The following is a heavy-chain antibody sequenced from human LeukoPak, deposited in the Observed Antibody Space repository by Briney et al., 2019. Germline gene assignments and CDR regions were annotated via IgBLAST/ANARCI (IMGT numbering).Heavy chain of an antibody. CDR1: GGTFSSYA. J-gene: IGHJ4*02. D-gene: IGHD4-17*01. CDR3: AREGYGARVFPGY. CDR2: IIPIFGTA. V-gene: IGHV1-69*01. Sequence: SVKVSCKASGGTFSSYAISWVRQAPGQGLEWMGGIIPIFGTANYAQKFQGRVTITADESTSTAYMELSSLRSEDTAVYYCAREGYGARVFPGYWGQGTLVTVSS.